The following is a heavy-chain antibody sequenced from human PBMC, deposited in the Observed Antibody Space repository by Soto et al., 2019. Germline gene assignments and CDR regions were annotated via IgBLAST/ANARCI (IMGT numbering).Heavy chain of an antibody. CDR2: ISAYNGNT. CDR1: GYTFTSYG. J-gene: IGHJ3*02. D-gene: IGHD3-22*01. V-gene: IGHV1-18*04. CDR3: ARRGITMIVVGNDAFDI. Sequence: QVQLVQSGAEVKKPGASVKVSCKASGYTFTSYGISWVRQAPGQGLEWMGWISAYNGNTNYAQKLQGRVTITTDTTTSTAYMELRSLRSDDTAVYYCARRGITMIVVGNDAFDIWGQGTMVTVSS.